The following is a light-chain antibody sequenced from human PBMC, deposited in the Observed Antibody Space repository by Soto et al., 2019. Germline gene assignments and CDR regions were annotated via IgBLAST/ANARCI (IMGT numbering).Light chain of an antibody. V-gene: IGKV3-11*01. Sequence: EIVLTQSPATLSLSPGERATLSCRASQGVSNYLAWYQQKPGQAPRLLIYDAANMATGIPARFSGSGSGTDFSPSIRTPGREVFAVYYCQQRINRLTLGGGTKVEIK. CDR1: QGVSNY. CDR2: DAA. CDR3: QQRINRLT. J-gene: IGKJ4*01.